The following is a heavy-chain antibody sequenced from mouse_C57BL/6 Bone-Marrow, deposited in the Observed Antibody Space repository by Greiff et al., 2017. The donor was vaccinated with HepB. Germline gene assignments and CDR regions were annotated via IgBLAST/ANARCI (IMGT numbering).Heavy chain of an antibody. V-gene: IGHV5-12*01. CDR2: ISNGGGST. J-gene: IGHJ4*01. CDR3: ARLIDYGSSTGYYAMDY. Sequence: EVKLMESGGGLVQPGGSLKLSCAASGFTFSDYYMYWVRQTPEKRLEWVAYISNGGGSTYYPDTVKGRFTISRDNAENTLYLQMSRLKSEDTAMYYCARLIDYGSSTGYYAMDYWGQGTSVTVSS. CDR1: GFTFSDYY. D-gene: IGHD1-1*01.